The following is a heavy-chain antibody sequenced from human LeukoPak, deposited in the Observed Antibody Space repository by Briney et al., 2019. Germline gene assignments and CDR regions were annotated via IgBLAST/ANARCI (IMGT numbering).Heavy chain of an antibody. CDR1: GGSISSYY. V-gene: IGHV4-59*01. Sequence: PSETLSLTCTVSGGSISSYYWSWIRQPPGKGLEWIGYIYYSGSTNYNPSLKSRVTISVDTSKNQFSLKLSSVTAADMAVYYCARAEMYYDILTGYYPFGAFDIWGQGTMVTVSS. D-gene: IGHD3-9*01. CDR3: ARAEMYYDILTGYYPFGAFDI. CDR2: IYYSGST. J-gene: IGHJ3*02.